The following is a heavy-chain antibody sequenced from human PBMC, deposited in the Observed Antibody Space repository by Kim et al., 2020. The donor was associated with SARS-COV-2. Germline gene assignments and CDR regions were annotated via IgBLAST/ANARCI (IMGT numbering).Heavy chain of an antibody. CDR3: AKDALRWTLLFDY. D-gene: IGHD4-17*01. J-gene: IGHJ4*02. Sequence: GGSLRLSCAASGFTFSSYGMHWVRQAPGKGLEWVAVIWYDGSNKYYADSVKGRFTISRDNPKNTLYLQMNSLRAEDTAVYYCAKDALRWTLLFDYWGQGT. V-gene: IGHV3-33*06. CDR2: IWYDGSNK. CDR1: GFTFSSYG.